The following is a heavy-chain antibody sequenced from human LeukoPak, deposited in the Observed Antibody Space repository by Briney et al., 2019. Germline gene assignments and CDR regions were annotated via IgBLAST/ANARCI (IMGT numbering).Heavy chain of an antibody. D-gene: IGHD3-10*01. J-gene: IGHJ4*02. CDR2: SIPIFGTA. CDR1: GGTFSSYA. Sequence: SVKVSCKASGGTFSSYAISWVRQAPGQGLEWMGRSIPIFGTANYAQKFQGRVTITTDESTSTAYMELSSLRSEDTAVYYCAREMYYYGSGIPLALDYWGQGTLVTVSS. CDR3: AREMYYYGSGIPLALDY. V-gene: IGHV1-69*05.